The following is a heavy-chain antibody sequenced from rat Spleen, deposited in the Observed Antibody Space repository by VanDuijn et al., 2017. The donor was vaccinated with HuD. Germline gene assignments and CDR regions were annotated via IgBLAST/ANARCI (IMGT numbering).Heavy chain of an antibody. J-gene: IGHJ2*01. Sequence: EVQLVESGGGLVQPGRSLKLSCAASGFTFSNYGMAWVRQAPTKGLEWVATLSYDGTTTYYRDSVKGRFTISRDVAKSTLFLQMDSLRSEDTATYYCARGRVYYGLDPYYFDYWGQGVMVTVSS. V-gene: IGHV5-29*01. CDR2: LSYDGTTT. CDR1: GFTFSNYG. CDR3: ARGRVYYGLDPYYFDY. D-gene: IGHD1-6*01.